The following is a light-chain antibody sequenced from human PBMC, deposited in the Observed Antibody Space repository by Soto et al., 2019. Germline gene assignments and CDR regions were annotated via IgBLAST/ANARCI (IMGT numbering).Light chain of an antibody. J-gene: IGKJ2*02. CDR2: EAS. V-gene: IGKV3-11*01. CDR1: QSISNS. CDR3: QQRYNWPPCT. Sequence: EVVLTQSPATLSLSPGERATLSCRASQSISNSLAWYQQKPGQAPRLLIYEASNRATGIPARFSGTGSGTDFTLTISSLEPEDVAVYYCQQRYNWPPCTFGQGTKLEIK.